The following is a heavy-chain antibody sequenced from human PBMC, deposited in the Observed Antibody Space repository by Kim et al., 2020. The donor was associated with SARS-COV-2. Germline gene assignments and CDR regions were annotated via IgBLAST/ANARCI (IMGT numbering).Heavy chain of an antibody. CDR2: INHSGST. J-gene: IGHJ4*01. V-gene: IGHV4-34*01. CDR1: GGSFSGYY. D-gene: IGHD3-22*01. Sequence: SETLSLTCAVYGGSFSGYYWSWIRQPPGKGLEWIGEINHSGSTNYNPSLKSRVTISVDTSKNQFSLKLSSVTAADTAVYYCARPSDTYYYDSSGYLYWG. CDR3: ARPSDTYYYDSSGYLY.